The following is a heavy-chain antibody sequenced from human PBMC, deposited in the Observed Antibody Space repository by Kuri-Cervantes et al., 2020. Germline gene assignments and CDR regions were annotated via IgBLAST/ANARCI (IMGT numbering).Heavy chain of an antibody. CDR3: ARDLPGDLWFGELLNAFDI. V-gene: IGHV3-20*04. CDR1: GYISDYAW. D-gene: IGHD3-10*01. Sequence: LSLTCAASGYISDYAWKRGVRQAPGKGLEWVSGINWNGGSTGYADSVKGRFTISRDNAKNSLYLQMNSLRDEDTAVYYCARDLPGDLWFGELLNAFDIWGQGTMVTVSS. CDR2: INWNGGST. J-gene: IGHJ3*02.